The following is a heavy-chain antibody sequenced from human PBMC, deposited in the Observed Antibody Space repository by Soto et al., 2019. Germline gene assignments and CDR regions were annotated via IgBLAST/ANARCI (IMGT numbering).Heavy chain of an antibody. J-gene: IGHJ4*02. Sequence: EVQLLESGGGLVQPGGSLRLSCVASGFTFSSYAMSWVRQAPGKGLEWVSAISGSGGSTYYADSVKGRFTISRDNSKNTLYLQMNSLRAEDTAVYYCAKGANYDFWSGYFHFDYWGQGTLVTVSS. CDR3: AKGANYDFWSGYFHFDY. CDR2: ISGSGGST. CDR1: GFTFSSYA. V-gene: IGHV3-23*01. D-gene: IGHD3-3*01.